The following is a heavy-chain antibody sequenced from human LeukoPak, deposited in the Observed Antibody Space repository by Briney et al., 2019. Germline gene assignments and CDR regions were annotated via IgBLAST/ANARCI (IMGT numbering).Heavy chain of an antibody. Sequence: GESLKISCKASGYTFPNYWIGWVRQMPGKGLEWMDIIHAHCSETRYSPSFQGQVTISVDTSMSAAYLRWSSLKASDTAIYFCARLDGYWESSGYNPYYFDYWGQGTLLSVSS. V-gene: IGHV5-51*01. J-gene: IGHJ4*02. CDR1: GYTFPNYW. D-gene: IGHD2-15*01. CDR2: IHAHCSET. CDR3: ARLDGYWESSGYNPYYFDY.